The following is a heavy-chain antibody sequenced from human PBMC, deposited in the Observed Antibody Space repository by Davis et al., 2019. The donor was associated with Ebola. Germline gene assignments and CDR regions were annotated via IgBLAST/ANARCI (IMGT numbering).Heavy chain of an antibody. CDR2: ISAYNGNT. J-gene: IGHJ3*02. CDR1: GYTFTSYG. D-gene: IGHD3-10*01. CDR3: ARPKVVRGVSEGAFDI. V-gene: IGHV1-18*01. Sequence: AASVKVSCKASGYTFTSYGISWVRQAPGQGLEWMGWISAYNGNTNYAQKLQGRVTMTTDTSTSTAYMELRSLRSDDTAVYYCARPKVVRGVSEGAFDIWGQGTMVTVSS.